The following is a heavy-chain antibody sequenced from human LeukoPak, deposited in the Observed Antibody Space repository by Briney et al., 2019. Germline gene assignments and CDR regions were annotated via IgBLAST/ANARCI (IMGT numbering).Heavy chain of an antibody. CDR3: ARNPKSAIVLMVYAIDSWFDP. D-gene: IGHD2-8*01. Sequence: SVKVSCKASGGTFSSYAISWVRQAPGQGLEWMGGIIPIFGTANYAQKFQGRVTVTADESTSTAYMELSSLRSEDTAVYYCARNPKSAIVLMVYAIDSWFDPWGQGTLVTVSS. J-gene: IGHJ5*02. V-gene: IGHV1-69*13. CDR2: IIPIFGTA. CDR1: GGTFSSYA.